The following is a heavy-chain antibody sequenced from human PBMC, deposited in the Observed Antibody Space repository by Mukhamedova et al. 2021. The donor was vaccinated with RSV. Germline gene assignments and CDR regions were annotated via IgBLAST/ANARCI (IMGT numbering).Heavy chain of an antibody. CDR3: ARRGGDFYDISDYWFDP. CDR2: IDPGDSYT. Sequence: WVGRIDPGDSYTKYSPSFQGHVTISADKSISTAYLQWSSLKASDTAMYYCARRGGDFYDISDYWFDPWGQGTLVTVSS. V-gene: IGHV5-10-1*01. J-gene: IGHJ5*02. D-gene: IGHD3-22*01.